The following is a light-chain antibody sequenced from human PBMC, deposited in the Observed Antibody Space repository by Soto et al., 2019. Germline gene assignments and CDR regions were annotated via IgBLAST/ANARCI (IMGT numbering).Light chain of an antibody. Sequence: EIVLTQSPGTLSLSPGERAILSCRASQSVSSTYLAWYQQKPGQAPRLLIYGASSRATGIPDRFSGSGSGTDFTLTISRLEPEDFAVYYCQQYRNSPWTFGQGTQVEIK. V-gene: IGKV3-20*01. CDR1: QSVSSTY. CDR2: GAS. CDR3: QQYRNSPWT. J-gene: IGKJ1*01.